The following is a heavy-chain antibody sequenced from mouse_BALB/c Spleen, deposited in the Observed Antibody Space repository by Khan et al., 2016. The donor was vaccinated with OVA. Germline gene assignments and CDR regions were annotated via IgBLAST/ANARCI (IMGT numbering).Heavy chain of an antibody. CDR2: IYPGDGRT. CDR3: AISYYGSFWYFDV. V-gene: IGHV1S56*01. D-gene: IGHD1-1*01. CDR1: GDTFRAYY. J-gene: IGHJ1*01. Sequence: VQLQESGPELVKPGASVKMSCKASGDTFRAYYIHWVKQRPGQGLEWIGWIYPGDGRTKYNEKFKGTTTLTADKSPSTAYMLLSSLTSEDSAIYFCAISYYGSFWYFDVWGAGTTVTVSS.